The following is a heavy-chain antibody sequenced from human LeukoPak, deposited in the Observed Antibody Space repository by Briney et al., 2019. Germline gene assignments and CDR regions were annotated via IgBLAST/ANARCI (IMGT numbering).Heavy chain of an antibody. D-gene: IGHD6-19*01. CDR3: AKDARRNNGWYFFDY. Sequence: QPGGSLRLSCAASGFAFSSLAMGWVPQAPGQGLEWVSVISDSGSLTYYADSVKDPFTISRDNSNNTLFLQMNSLRAEDTAIYYCAKDARRNNGWYFFDYWGQGTLVTVSS. CDR1: GFAFSSLA. J-gene: IGHJ4*02. CDR2: ISDSGSLT. V-gene: IGHV3-23*01.